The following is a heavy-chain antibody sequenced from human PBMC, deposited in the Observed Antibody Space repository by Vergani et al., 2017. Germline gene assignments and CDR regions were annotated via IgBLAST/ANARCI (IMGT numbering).Heavy chain of an antibody. D-gene: IGHD3-22*01. J-gene: IGHJ4*02. Sequence: QVQLQESGPGLVKPSETLSLTCTVSGGSISSYYWSWIRQPPGKGLGWIGYIYYSGSTNYNPSLKSRVTISVDTSKNQFSLKLSSVTAADTAVYYCARGSGVDYYDSSGYFPFGYWGQGTLVTVSS. CDR2: IYYSGST. CDR3: ARGSGVDYYDSSGYFPFGY. CDR1: GGSISSYY. V-gene: IGHV4-59*01.